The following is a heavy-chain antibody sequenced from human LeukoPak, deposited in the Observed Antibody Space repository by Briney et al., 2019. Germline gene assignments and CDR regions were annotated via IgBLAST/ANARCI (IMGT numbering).Heavy chain of an antibody. J-gene: IGHJ4*02. Sequence: PSETLSLTCAVYGGSFSGYYWSWIRQPPGKGLEWIGEINHSGSTNYNPSLKSRVTISVDTSKNQFSLKLSSVTAADTAMYYCATMRGYCSSPTCQDSWGQGTLVTVSS. CDR2: INHSGST. CDR1: GGSFSGYY. CDR3: ATMRGYCSSPTCQDS. V-gene: IGHV4-34*01. D-gene: IGHD2-2*01.